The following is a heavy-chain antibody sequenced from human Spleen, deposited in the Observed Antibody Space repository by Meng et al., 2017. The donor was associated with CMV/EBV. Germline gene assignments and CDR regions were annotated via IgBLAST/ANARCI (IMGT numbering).Heavy chain of an antibody. CDR2: ISDTGGGT. D-gene: IGHD3-16*01. CDR1: GFSFSNYA. CDR3: SLRLGESH. J-gene: IGHJ4*02. V-gene: IGHV3-23*01. Sequence: GESLKISCAASGFSFSNYAMTWVRQAPGKGLEWVSTISDTGGGTYYADSVKGRFTISRDNSKNTLYLQMNSLRADDAAIYYCSLRLGESHWGQGTLVTVSS.